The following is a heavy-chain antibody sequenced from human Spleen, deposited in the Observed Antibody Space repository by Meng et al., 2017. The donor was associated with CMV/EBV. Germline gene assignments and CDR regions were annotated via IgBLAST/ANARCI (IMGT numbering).Heavy chain of an antibody. D-gene: IGHD1-1*01. J-gene: IGHJ4*02. CDR2: INPNSGGT. CDR1: GYNFTGYY. Sequence: ASVKVSCKASGYNFTGYYIHWVRQAPGQGLEWMGWINPNSGGTNYAQKFQGRITMTGDTSITTAYMELSRLRFDDTAMYYCAMLSTPPTGTPSFYFDYWGQGTLVTVSS. V-gene: IGHV1-2*02. CDR3: AMLSTPPTGTPSFYFDY.